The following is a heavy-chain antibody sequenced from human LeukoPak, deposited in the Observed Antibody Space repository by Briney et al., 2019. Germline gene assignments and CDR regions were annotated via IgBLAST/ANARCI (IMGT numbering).Heavy chain of an antibody. V-gene: IGHV3-48*01. CDR2: IGAAGSTI. CDR1: GFTFRSYA. D-gene: IGHD2-2*01. J-gene: IGHJ4*02. CDR3: ARDSSTYAGPPDY. Sequence: GGSLRLSCAASGFTFRSYAMNWVRQAPGKGLEWVSYIGAAGSTIYYADSVKGRFTISRDNAKNSLFLQMNSLRAEDTAVYYCARDSSTYAGPPDYWGQGTLVTVFS.